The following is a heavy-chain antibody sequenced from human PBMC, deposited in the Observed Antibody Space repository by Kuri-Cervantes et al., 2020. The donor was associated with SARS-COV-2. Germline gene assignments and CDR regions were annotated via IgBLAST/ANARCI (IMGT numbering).Heavy chain of an antibody. CDR2: IIPILGIA. D-gene: IGHD3-10*01. V-gene: IGHV1-69*04. J-gene: IGHJ3*02. Sequence: SVKVSCKASGGTFSSYAISWVRQAPGQGLEWVGRIIPILGIANFAQKFQGRVTITADKSTSTAYMELSSLRSEDTAVYYCARATPSGPTTPGIWGQGTMVTVSS. CDR1: GGTFSSYA. CDR3: ARATPSGPTTPGI.